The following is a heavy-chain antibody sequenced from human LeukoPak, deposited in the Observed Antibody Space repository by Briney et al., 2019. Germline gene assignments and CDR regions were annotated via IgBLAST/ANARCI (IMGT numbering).Heavy chain of an antibody. CDR1: GYTFTSYY. CDR3: ARDDIAAAGIFDY. CDR2: INPSGGST. D-gene: IGHD6-13*01. V-gene: IGHV1-46*01. Sequence: ASVKVSCKASGYTFTSYYMHWVRQAPGQGLEWMGIINPSGGSTSYAQKFQGRVTITADESTSTAYMELSSLRSEDTAVYYCARDDIAAAGIFDYWGQGTLVTVSS. J-gene: IGHJ4*02.